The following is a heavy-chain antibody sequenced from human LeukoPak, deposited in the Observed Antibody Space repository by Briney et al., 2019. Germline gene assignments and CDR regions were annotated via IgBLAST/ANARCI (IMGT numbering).Heavy chain of an antibody. Sequence: GASLKISCKGSGSRFTNYWIGWVRQMPGKGLEWMGIIYPGDSDTRNSPSFQGQVTISADTSISTAYLQWSSLKASDSAMYYCARHGLGIDYWGQGTLVTVSS. J-gene: IGHJ4*02. CDR2: IYPGDSDT. CDR3: ARHGLGIDY. CDR1: GSRFTNYW. V-gene: IGHV5-51*01.